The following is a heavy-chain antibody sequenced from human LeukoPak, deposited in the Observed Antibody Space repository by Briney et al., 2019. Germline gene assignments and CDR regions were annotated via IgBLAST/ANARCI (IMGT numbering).Heavy chain of an antibody. J-gene: IGHJ5*02. CDR2: IFPGDSHT. D-gene: IGHD3-3*01. CDR3: ARSSVNWFDP. CDR1: GYSFTNYW. V-gene: IGHV5-51*01. Sequence: GESLKISCKGSGYSFTNYWIGWVRLMPGKGLEWRGIIFPGDSHTRYSPSFQGQVTMSADKSISTAYLQWSSLRASDTAMYYCARSSVNWFDPWGQGTLVTVSS.